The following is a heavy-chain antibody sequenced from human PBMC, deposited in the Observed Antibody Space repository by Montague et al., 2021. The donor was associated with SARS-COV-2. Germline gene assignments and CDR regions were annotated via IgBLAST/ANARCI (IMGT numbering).Heavy chain of an antibody. Sequence: SETLSLTCTVSGGSITGYYWSWLRRAPGKGLELIAYIYYGWAVNYNPSLGSRVTISTDTSKNQLSLKVNSVTAADTAVYYCVRDHPYGGPRGAYDIWGQGTVVTVSS. D-gene: IGHD4-23*01. CDR2: IYYGWAV. J-gene: IGHJ3*02. CDR3: VRDHPYGGPRGAYDI. V-gene: IGHV4-59*01. CDR1: GGSITGYY.